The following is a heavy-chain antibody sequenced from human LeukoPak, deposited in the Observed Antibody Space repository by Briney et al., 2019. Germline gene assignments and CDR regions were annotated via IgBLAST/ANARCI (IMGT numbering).Heavy chain of an antibody. D-gene: IGHD6-13*01. CDR3: AREPRIAALYYYYGMDV. J-gene: IGHJ6*02. Sequence: ASAHVSCTAPGYTFTSYGISSVRQPPGQGLECMGWISAYNGNTNYAQKLQGRVTMTTDTSTSTAYMELRSLRSDDTAVYYCAREPRIAALYYYYGMDVWGQGTTVTVSS. V-gene: IGHV1-18*01. CDR2: ISAYNGNT. CDR1: GYTFTSYG.